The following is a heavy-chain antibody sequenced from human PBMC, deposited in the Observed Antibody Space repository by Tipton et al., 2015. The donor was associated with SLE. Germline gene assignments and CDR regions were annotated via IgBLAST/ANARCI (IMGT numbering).Heavy chain of an antibody. V-gene: IGHV3-48*04. CDR3: ARRTDRAGDY. J-gene: IGHJ4*02. CDR2: ISSSGSTI. Sequence: SLRLSCAASGFTFSSYSMNWVRQAPGKGLEWVSYISSSGSTIYYADPVKGRFTISRDNAKNSLYLQMNSLRAEDTAVYYCARRTDRAGDYWGQGTLVTVSS. CDR1: GFTFSSYS.